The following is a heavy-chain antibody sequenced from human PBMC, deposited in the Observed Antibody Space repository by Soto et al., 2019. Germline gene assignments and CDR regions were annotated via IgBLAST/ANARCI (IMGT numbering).Heavy chain of an antibody. Sequence: SETLSLTCTVSGGSISSYYWSWIRQPQGKGLEWIGYIYYSGSTNYNPSLKSRVTISVDTSKNQFSLKLSSVTAADTAVYYCARAEDIVVVVAATPGAFDIWGQGIMVT. CDR3: ARAEDIVVVVAATPGAFDI. V-gene: IGHV4-59*01. CDR2: IYYSGST. J-gene: IGHJ3*02. CDR1: GGSISSYY. D-gene: IGHD2-15*01.